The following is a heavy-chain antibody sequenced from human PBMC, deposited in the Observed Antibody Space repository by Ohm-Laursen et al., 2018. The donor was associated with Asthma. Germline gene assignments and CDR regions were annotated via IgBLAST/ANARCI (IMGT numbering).Heavy chain of an antibody. J-gene: IGHJ6*02. Sequence: SLRLSCAASGFIFSSYSMHWVHQAPGKGLEWVAVISYDGSNKYYADSVKGRFTISRDNSKNTLYLQMNSLRAEDTAVYYCARTSRIVVVPAAIQAYYGMDVWGQGTTVTVSS. D-gene: IGHD2-2*01. CDR3: ARTSRIVVVPAAIQAYYGMDV. V-gene: IGHV3-30*03. CDR1: GFIFSSYS. CDR2: ISYDGSNK.